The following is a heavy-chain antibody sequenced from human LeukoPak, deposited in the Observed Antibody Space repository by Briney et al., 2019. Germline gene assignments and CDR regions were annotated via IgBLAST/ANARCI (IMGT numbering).Heavy chain of an antibody. D-gene: IGHD6-13*01. CDR2: IKPDGSVG. CDR1: GFTFSNYW. V-gene: IGHV3-7*01. Sequence: GGSLRLSCAASGFTFSNYWMTWVRQAPGKGLEWAANIKPDGSVGYYVDSVKGRFIISRDNAGNSVYLQMNSLRVEDTAVYYSTQNLAPAAGEHWGQVTLLIVS. CDR3: TQNLAPAAGEH. J-gene: IGHJ1*01.